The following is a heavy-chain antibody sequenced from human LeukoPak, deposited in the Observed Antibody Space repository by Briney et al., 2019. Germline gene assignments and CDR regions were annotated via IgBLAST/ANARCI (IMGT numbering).Heavy chain of an antibody. J-gene: IGHJ4*02. CDR1: GYMFTSYG. CDR3: ARVDGSGSYYNPGDY. V-gene: IGHV1-18*01. D-gene: IGHD3-10*01. CDR2: ISAYNGNT. Sequence: GASVEVSCKASGYMFTSYGISWVRQAPGQGLEWMGWISAYNGNTNYAQKLQGRVTMTTDTSTSTAYMELRSLRSDDTAVYYCARVDGSGSYYNPGDYWGQGTLVTVSS.